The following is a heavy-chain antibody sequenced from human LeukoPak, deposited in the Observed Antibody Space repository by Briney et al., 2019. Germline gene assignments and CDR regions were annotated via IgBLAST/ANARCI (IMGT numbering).Heavy chain of an antibody. V-gene: IGHV4-59*08. Sequence: SETLSLTCTVYGGSISSYYWGWIRQPPGKGLEWIGYIYYNGNTNYNPSLKSRVTISVDTSKNQFSLMLTSVTAADTAVYYCATHRYGYANLHYWGQGTLVTVSS. CDR3: ATHRYGYANLHY. D-gene: IGHD5-18*01. J-gene: IGHJ4*02. CDR2: IYYNGNT. CDR1: GGSISSYY.